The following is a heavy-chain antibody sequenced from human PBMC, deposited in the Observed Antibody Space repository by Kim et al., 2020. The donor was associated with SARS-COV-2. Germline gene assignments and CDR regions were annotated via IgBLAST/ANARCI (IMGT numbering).Heavy chain of an antibody. J-gene: IGHJ4*02. Sequence: TTYTDSQKGLSSISRDYAKNTLYLQMNSQRAEDTAVYYCARSRGAGFDFWGLGTLVTVSS. CDR2: T. CDR3: ARSRGAGFDF. V-gene: IGHV3-74*01. D-gene: IGHD6-19*01.